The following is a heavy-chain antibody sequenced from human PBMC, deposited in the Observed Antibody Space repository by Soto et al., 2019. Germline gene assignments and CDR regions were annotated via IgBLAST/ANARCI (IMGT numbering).Heavy chain of an antibody. CDR3: ARGRYSYGPYFDY. J-gene: IGHJ4*02. CDR1: GGSISSGDYF. D-gene: IGHD1-26*01. CDR2: IFYNGRT. V-gene: IGHV4-30-4*01. Sequence: SETLSLTCTVSGGSISSGDYFWTWIRQPPGTGLELIGYIFYNGRTSYNPSLKSRVSISVDTSKTQFSLKLSSVTAADTAVYYCARGRYSYGPYFDYWGQGTLVTVSS.